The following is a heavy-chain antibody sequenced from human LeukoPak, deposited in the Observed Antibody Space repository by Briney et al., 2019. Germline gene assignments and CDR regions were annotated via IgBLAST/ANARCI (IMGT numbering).Heavy chain of an antibody. Sequence: GGSLRLSCAASGFTFSSYGMHWVRQAPGKGLEWVAFIRYDGSNKYYADSVKGRFTISRDNSKNTLYLQMNSLRAEDTAVYYCAKDTKLSMATIGYYYYYYMDVWGKGTTVTISS. CDR1: GFTFSSYG. J-gene: IGHJ6*03. CDR2: IRYDGSNK. V-gene: IGHV3-30*02. CDR3: AKDTKLSMATIGYYYYYYMDV. D-gene: IGHD5-24*01.